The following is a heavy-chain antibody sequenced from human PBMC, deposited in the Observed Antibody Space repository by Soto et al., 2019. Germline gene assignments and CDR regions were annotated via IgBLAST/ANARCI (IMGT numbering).Heavy chain of an antibody. CDR2: ISAYNGNT. V-gene: IGHV1-18*01. D-gene: IGHD1-7*01. CDR1: GYTFTSYG. J-gene: IGHJ5*02. CDR3: AREGGTTQPVGWFDP. Sequence: QVQLVQSGAEVKKPGASVKVSCKASGYTFTSYGISWVRQAPGQGLEWMGWISAYNGNTNYAQKLQGRVTMTTDTSTSTDYMELRSLRSDDTAVYYCAREGGTTQPVGWFDPWGQGTLVTVAS.